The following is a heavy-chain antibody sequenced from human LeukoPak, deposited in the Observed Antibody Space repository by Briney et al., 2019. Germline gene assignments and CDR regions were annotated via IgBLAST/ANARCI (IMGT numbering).Heavy chain of an antibody. CDR3: ARDWSADY. Sequence: PGGSLRLSCKASGFTFSSYAMTWVRQAPGKGLEWVSAMCGSGDSPKYADSVKGRFTMSRGSSRNTVYLQMNRLRPDDTAVYYCARDWSADYWGQGTLVTVSS. CDR1: GFTFSSYA. CDR2: MCGSGDSP. J-gene: IGHJ4*02. V-gene: IGHV3-23*01.